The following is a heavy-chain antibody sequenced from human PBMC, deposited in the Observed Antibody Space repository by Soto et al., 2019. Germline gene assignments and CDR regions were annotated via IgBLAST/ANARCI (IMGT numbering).Heavy chain of an antibody. J-gene: IGHJ4*02. Sequence: EVQLVESGGGLVQPGGSLRLSCAASGFTFSSYWMHWVRQAPGKGLVWVSRIKSDGSSTYYAESVKGRFTISRDNAKNTLYLQMSSLRAEDTAVYYCASVIPLGYWGQGTLVTVSS. CDR1: GFTFSSYW. CDR2: IKSDGSST. D-gene: IGHD2-21*01. V-gene: IGHV3-74*01. CDR3: ASVIPLGY.